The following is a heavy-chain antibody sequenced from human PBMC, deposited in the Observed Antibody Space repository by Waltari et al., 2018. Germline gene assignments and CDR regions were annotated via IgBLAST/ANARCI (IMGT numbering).Heavy chain of an antibody. CDR1: GDSISNHNYY. CDR3: ARNQRGWFDAFDI. V-gene: IGHV4-39*07. D-gene: IGHD6-19*01. CDR2: IHYIGDT. J-gene: IGHJ3*02. Sequence: QLQLQESGPGLVEPSETLSLTCTASGDSISNHNYYWGWIRQPRGTGLQWIGSIHYIGDTYYSSSLKSRVIISVDTSNNQFSLRLTSVTTADTAIYFCARNQRGWFDAFDIWGQGTAVTVSS.